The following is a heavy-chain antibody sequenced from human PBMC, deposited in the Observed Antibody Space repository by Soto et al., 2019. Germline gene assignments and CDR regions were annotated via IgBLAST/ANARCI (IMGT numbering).Heavy chain of an antibody. CDR1: GYSFTSYL. Sequence: PXEPMNISPKTSGYSFTSYLIVWVRQMPGKGMEWMGNIYPYDSDTRYSPSFQGQVTISADTSITTDYLQWSGLRASDTAMYFCARHLVGSTRGNFDYWGQGTLVTVSS. CDR3: ARHLVGSTRGNFDY. D-gene: IGHD2-2*01. V-gene: IGHV5-51*01. CDR2: IYPYDSDT. J-gene: IGHJ4*01.